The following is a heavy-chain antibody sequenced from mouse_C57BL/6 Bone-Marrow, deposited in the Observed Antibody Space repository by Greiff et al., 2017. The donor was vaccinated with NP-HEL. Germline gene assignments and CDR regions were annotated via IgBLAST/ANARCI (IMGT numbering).Heavy chain of an antibody. Sequence: QVQLQQPGAELVRPGSSVKLSCKASGYTFTSSWMHWVKQRPIQGLEWIGNIDPSDSETHYNQKFKDKATLTVDKSSSTAYMQLSSLTSEDSAVYYCARLGIYYGSSVKGMDYWGQGTSVTVSS. CDR3: ARLGIYYGSSVKGMDY. D-gene: IGHD1-1*01. V-gene: IGHV1-52*01. J-gene: IGHJ4*01. CDR2: IDPSDSET. CDR1: GYTFTSSW.